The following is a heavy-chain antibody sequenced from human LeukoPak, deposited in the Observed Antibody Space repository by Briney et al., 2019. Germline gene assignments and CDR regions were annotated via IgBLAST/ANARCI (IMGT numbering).Heavy chain of an antibody. CDR2: IYPGDSDT. CDR1: GYSFTSYW. D-gene: IGHD3-22*01. Sequence: GESLKISCKASGYSFTSYWIGWVRQMPEKGLERMGIIYPGDSDTRYSPSFQGQVTISADRSISTAYLQWSSLKASDTAMYYCARERSSGYYTEDAFDIWGQGTMVTVSS. V-gene: IGHV5-51*01. CDR3: ARERSSGYYTEDAFDI. J-gene: IGHJ3*02.